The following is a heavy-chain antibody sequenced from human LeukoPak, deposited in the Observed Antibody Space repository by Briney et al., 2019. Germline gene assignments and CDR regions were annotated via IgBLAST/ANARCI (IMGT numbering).Heavy chain of an antibody. V-gene: IGHV3-66*01. Sequence: PGGSLRLSCAASGFTVSSNYMSWVRQAPGKGLEWVSLIYSGGTTYYADSVKGRFSISRDNSKNPLYLQMNSLRAEDTAVYYCARDLFHSGSSQHFDYWGQGTLVTVSS. CDR2: IYSGGTT. D-gene: IGHD1-26*01. CDR3: ARDLFHSGSSQHFDY. CDR1: GFTVSSNY. J-gene: IGHJ4*02.